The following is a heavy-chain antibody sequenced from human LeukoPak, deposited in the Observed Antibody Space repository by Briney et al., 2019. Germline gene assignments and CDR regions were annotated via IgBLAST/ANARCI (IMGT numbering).Heavy chain of an antibody. CDR1: GFTFSSYS. Sequence: GGSLRLSCAASGFTFSSYSMNWVRQAPGKGLEWVSYISSSSSSTIYYADSVKGRFTISRDNAKNSLYLQMNSLRAEDTAVYYCARQHVSYGSGSYPTRDYWGQGTLVTVSS. CDR3: ARQHVSYGSGSYPTRDY. CDR2: ISSSSSSTI. V-gene: IGHV3-48*01. D-gene: IGHD3-10*01. J-gene: IGHJ4*02.